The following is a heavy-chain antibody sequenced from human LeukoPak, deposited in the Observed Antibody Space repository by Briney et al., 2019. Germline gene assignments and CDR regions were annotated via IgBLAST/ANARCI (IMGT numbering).Heavy chain of an antibody. D-gene: IGHD6-6*01. CDR1: GFSFSGYN. CDR2: ISTSSSYI. CDR3: AREWQLVSNYMDV. Sequence: GGSLRLSCVVSGFSFSGYNMNWVRQAPGKGLEWVSSISTSSSYIYYADSVKGRFTVSRDNAKKSVYLQMNSLRAEDTAVYYCAREWQLVSNYMDVWGKGTTVTVSS. V-gene: IGHV3-21*01. J-gene: IGHJ6*03.